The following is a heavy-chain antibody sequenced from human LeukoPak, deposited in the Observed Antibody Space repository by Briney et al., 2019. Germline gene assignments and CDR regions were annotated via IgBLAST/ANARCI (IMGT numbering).Heavy chain of an antibody. CDR3: AREKWGPTTVLSNWFDP. J-gene: IGHJ5*02. CDR2: IYTSGST. V-gene: IGHV4-4*07. D-gene: IGHD4-17*01. Sequence: PSETLSLTCTVSGGSISSYYWSWIRQPAGKGLEWIGRIYTSGSTNYDPSLKSRVTMSVDTSKNQFSLKLSSVTAADTAVYYCAREKWGPTTVLSNWFDPWGQGTLVTVSS. CDR1: GGSISSYY.